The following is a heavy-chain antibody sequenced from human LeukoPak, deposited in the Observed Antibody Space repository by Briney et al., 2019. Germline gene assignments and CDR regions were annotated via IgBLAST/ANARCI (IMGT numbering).Heavy chain of an antibody. D-gene: IGHD5-24*01. J-gene: IGHJ4*02. CDR1: GFTFRSYL. V-gene: IGHV3-74*01. CDR2: VIRDGSFT. Sequence: GSLRLSCAASGFTFRSYLMHWVRQAPGKGLEWVSRVIRDGSFTNYADSVKGRFTISRDNAKNTLYLQMSSLRAEDTAVYFCVRDGDDFNFDYWGQGSLVTVSS. CDR3: VRDGDDFNFDY.